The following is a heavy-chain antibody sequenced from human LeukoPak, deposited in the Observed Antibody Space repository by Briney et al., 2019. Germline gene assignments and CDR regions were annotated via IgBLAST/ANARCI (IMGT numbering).Heavy chain of an antibody. V-gene: IGHV3-66*01. CDR3: ARKLDGLDI. CDR2: MDTGGST. CDR1: GFTFSSYN. J-gene: IGHJ3*02. Sequence: PGGSLRLSCAASGFTFSSYNMNWVRQAPGKGLEWVSVMDTGGSTYYADSVKGRFIIFRDNSKNTLYLQMNSLRAEDTAVYYCARKLDGLDIWGQGTMVTVSS.